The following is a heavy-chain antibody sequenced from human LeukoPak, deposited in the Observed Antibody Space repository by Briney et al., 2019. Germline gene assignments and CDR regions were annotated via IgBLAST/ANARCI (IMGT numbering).Heavy chain of an antibody. CDR2: ISGSGGST. J-gene: IGHJ4*02. CDR1: GFTFNTYG. CDR3: AKGDRSSTSCYIDF. Sequence: PGGSLRLSCAASGFTFNTYGMHWVRQAPGKGLEWVSIISGSGGSTYYADSVKGRFTISRDNSKNTLYLQMNSLRAEDTAVYYCAKGDRSSTSCYIDFWGQGTLVTVSS. D-gene: IGHD2-2*02. V-gene: IGHV3-23*01.